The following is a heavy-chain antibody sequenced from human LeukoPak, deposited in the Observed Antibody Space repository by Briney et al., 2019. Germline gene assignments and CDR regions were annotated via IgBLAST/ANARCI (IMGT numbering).Heavy chain of an antibody. CDR3: ARVGRGLYSMDV. D-gene: IGHD3-10*01. CDR2: IINSGGTI. J-gene: IGHJ6*02. CDR1: GFTFGIHG. V-gene: IGHV3-48*02. Sequence: GGSLRLSCAASGFTFGIHGMNWVRQTPGKGLEWVSYIINSGGTIYYADSVQGRFTISRDNAKNSLYLQMNSLRDEDTAVYYCARVGRGLYSMDVWGQGTTVTVSS.